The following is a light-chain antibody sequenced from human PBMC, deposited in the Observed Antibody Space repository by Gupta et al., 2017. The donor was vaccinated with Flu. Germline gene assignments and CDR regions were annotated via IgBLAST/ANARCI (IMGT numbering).Light chain of an antibody. CDR2: GAS. J-gene: IGKJ4*01. CDR1: QGITTY. Sequence: GDGVTFTCRASQGITTYLDWYQQKPGQAPRLLIYGASSLATGVPSRFSGSGSGTDFTFTITSLQPEDVATYYCHQYSNLPLTFGEGTKVEI. CDR3: HQYSNLPLT. V-gene: IGKV1-33*01.